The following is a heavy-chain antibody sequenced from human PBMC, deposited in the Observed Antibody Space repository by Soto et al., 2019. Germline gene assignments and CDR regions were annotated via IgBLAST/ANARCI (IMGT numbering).Heavy chain of an antibody. CDR3: ARRGYYYDSSGYPSVWY. J-gene: IGHJ4*02. CDR2: IYYSGST. V-gene: IGHV4-39*01. CDR1: GGSISSSSYY. D-gene: IGHD3-22*01. Sequence: QLQLQESGPGLVKPSETLSLTCTVSGGSISSSSYYWGWIRQPPGKGLEWIGSIYYSGSTYYNPSLKSRVTISVDTSKNQFSLKLSSVTAADTAVCYCARRGYYYDSSGYPSVWYWGQGTLVTVSS.